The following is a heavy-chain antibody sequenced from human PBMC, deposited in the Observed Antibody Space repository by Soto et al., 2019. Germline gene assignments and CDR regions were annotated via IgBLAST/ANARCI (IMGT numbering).Heavy chain of an antibody. CDR2: IYLDDSK. CDR1: GFSLSTSGVG. J-gene: IGHJ4*02. D-gene: IGHD4-17*01. Sequence: QITLKESGPALVKPTQTLTLTCTFSGFSLSTSGVGVGWIRQPPGKALEWLAVIYLDDSKHYSLSLESRLTITTDTSKNQVVLTMTNMDPVDTATYFCAHKGYGDYPLDYGGQGTLVTVSS. V-gene: IGHV2-5*02. CDR3: AHKGYGDYPLDY.